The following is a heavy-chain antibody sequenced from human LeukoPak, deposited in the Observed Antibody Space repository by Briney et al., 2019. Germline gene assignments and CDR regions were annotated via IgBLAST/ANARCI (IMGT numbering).Heavy chain of an antibody. CDR2: MNPNSGNT. J-gene: IGHJ4*02. Sequence: VASVKVSCKASGYTFTSYDINWVRQATGQGLEWMGWMNPNSGNTGYAQKFQGRVTITRNTSISTAYMELSSLRSEDTAVYYCARGYYDSSGYPAEYWGQGTLVTVSS. V-gene: IGHV1-8*03. CDR3: ARGYYDSSGYPAEY. CDR1: GYTFTSYD. D-gene: IGHD3-22*01.